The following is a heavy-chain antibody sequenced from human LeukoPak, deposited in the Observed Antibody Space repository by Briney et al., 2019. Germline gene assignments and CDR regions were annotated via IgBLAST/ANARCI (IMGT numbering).Heavy chain of an antibody. V-gene: IGHV3-30-3*01. CDR2: ISYDGNNK. CDR3: ARDRAYSDILTGYYGYYYYYAMDV. Sequence: GGSLRLSCAASGLTFSSYAMHWVRQAPGKGLEWVAVISYDGNNKYYPDSVKGRFTISRHKSKNTLYLQMNSLRAEDTAVYHCARDRAYSDILTGYYGYYYYYAMDVWGQGTTVTVSS. D-gene: IGHD3-9*01. CDR1: GLTFSSYA. J-gene: IGHJ6*02.